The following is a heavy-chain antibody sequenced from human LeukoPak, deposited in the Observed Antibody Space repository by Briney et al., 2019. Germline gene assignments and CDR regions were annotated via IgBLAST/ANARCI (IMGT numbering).Heavy chain of an antibody. CDR1: GFTFSSYG. CDR2: IWYDGSNK. J-gene: IGHJ4*02. D-gene: IGHD2-15*01. CDR3: AKDRGGSFDY. V-gene: IGHV3-33*06. Sequence: PGGSLRLSCAASGFTFSSYGMHWVRQAPGKGPEWVAVIWYDGSNKYYADSVKGRFTISRDNSKNTLYLQMNSLRAEDTAVYYCAKDRGGSFDYWGQGTLVTVSS.